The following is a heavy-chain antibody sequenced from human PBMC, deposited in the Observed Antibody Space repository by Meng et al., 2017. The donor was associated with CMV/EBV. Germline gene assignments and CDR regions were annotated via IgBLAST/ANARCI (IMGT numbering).Heavy chain of an antibody. CDR2: IYYSGST. CDR3: ARTSARGTFDD. V-gene: IGHV4-59*01. J-gene: IGHJ4*02. Sequence: SETLSLTCTVSGGSISSYYWSWIRQPPGKGLEWIGYIYYSGSTNYNPSLKSRVTISVDTSKNQFSLKLSSVTAADTAVYYCARTSARGTFDDWGQGTMVTVSS. CDR1: GGSISSYY.